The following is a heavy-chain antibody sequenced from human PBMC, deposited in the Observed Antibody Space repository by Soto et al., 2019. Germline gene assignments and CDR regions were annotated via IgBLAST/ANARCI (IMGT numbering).Heavy chain of an antibody. D-gene: IGHD3-3*01. J-gene: IGHJ5*02. CDR1: GYTFTSYG. CDR2: ISAYNGNT. V-gene: IGHV1-18*01. CDR3: ARNEPYYDFWSGPNWFDP. Sequence: ASVKVSCKASGYTFTSYGISWVRQAPGQGLEWMGWISAYNGNTNYAQKLQGRVTMTTDTSTSTAYMELRSLRSDDTAVYYCARNEPYYDFWSGPNWFDPWGQGTLVTVSS.